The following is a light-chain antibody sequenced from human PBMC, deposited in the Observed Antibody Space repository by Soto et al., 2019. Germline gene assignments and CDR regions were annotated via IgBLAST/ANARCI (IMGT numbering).Light chain of an antibody. CDR1: QSVSSN. J-gene: IGKJ5*01. V-gene: IGKV3-15*01. CDR3: QQYGSSPIT. CDR2: GAS. Sequence: EVVMTQSPATLSVSPGERATLSCRASQSVSSNLAWYQQKPGQAPRLLISGASTRATGIPARLSGSGSGTDFSLTISRLEPEDFAMYYCQQYGSSPITFGQGTRLEIK.